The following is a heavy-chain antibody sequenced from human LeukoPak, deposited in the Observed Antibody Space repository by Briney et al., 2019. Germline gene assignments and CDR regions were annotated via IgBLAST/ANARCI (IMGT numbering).Heavy chain of an antibody. V-gene: IGHV6-1*01. CDR2: IHYGSKWYN. CDR3: TRTGVGSGSHYYYYGMDD. CDR1: GDSVSSSSAA. D-gene: IGHD1-26*01. Sequence: SQTLSLTCAISGDSVSSSSAAWNWIRQSPSRGLEWLGRIHYGSKWYNDYAVSVKGRINIKSDTSKNQFSLQLNSVTPEDTAVYYCTRTGVGSGSHYYYYGMDDWGQGTTVTVSS. J-gene: IGHJ6*02.